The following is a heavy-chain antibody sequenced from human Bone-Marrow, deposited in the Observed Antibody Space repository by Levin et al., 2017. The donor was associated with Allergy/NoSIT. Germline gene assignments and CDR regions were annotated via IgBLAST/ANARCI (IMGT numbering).Heavy chain of an antibody. CDR2: INANSGDT. CDR1: GYTFTDDY. Sequence: GESLKISCQASGYTFTDDYVHWLRQAPGQGLEWMGLINANSGDTQFAQKFQGRVTVTRDTSTTTADMELRGLTSDDTAMYYCARVLTGYEGGYFDSWGQGTLVTVSS. D-gene: IGHD3-9*01. V-gene: IGHV1-2*02. CDR3: ARVLTGYEGGYFDS. J-gene: IGHJ4*02.